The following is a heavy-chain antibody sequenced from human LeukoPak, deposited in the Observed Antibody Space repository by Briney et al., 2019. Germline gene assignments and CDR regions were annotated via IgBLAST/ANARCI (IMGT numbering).Heavy chain of an antibody. V-gene: IGHV4-4*09. CDR2: IYTSGST. D-gene: IGHD5-18*01. CDR1: GGSISSYY. J-gene: IGHJ3*02. Sequence: SETLSLTCTVSGGSISSYYWSWIRQPPGKGLEWIGYIYTSGSTNYNPSLKSRVTISVDTSKNQFSLKLSSVTVADTAVYYCARLAVVYAFDIWGQGTMVTVSS. CDR3: ARLAVVYAFDI.